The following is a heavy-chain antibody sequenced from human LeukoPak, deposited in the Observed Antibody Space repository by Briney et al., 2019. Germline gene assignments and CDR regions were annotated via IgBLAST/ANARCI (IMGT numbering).Heavy chain of an antibody. V-gene: IGHV3-23*01. CDR2: IFPSGGEI. CDR1: GFTFSDYG. J-gene: IGHJ4*02. D-gene: IGHD2-8*02. CDR3: ATYRQVLLPFES. Sequence: GGSLVLSCAASGFTFSDYGMHWVRQPPGKGLEWVSSIFPSGGEIHYADSVGGRFTISRDNSKSTLSLQMNSLRAEDTAIYYCATYRQVLLPFESWGQGTLVTVSS.